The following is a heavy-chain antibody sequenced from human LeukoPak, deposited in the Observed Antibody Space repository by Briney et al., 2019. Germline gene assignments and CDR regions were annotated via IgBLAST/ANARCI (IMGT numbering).Heavy chain of an antibody. CDR2: INAGNGNT. V-gene: IGHV1-3*01. D-gene: IGHD6-19*01. J-gene: IGHJ4*02. CDR3: APRRGGSSGFDY. CDR1: GYTFTSYA. Sequence: AASVKVSCKASGYTFTSYAKHWVRQAPGQRLEWMGWINAGNGNTKYSQKFQGRVTITRDTSASTAYMELSSLRSEDTAVYYCAPRRGGSSGFDYWGQGTLVTVSS.